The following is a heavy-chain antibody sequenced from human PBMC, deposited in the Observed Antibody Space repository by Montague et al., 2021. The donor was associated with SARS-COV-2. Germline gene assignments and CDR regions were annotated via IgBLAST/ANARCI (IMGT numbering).Heavy chain of an antibody. V-gene: IGHV3-74*01. Sequence: SLSLSWAASGFTSSDYWMHWVRQAPGKGLMWLSNINGDGSFTRYADSVKGRFTISRDIPKNTLYLQMNSLTAEDTAVYYCARHRIVPGGFDYWGQGTLVTVSS. CDR3: ARHRIVPGGFDY. J-gene: IGHJ4*02. CDR2: INGDGSFT. CDR1: GFTSSDYW. D-gene: IGHD2-2*01.